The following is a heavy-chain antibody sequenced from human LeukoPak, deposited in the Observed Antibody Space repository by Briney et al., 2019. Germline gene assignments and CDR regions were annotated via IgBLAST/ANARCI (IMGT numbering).Heavy chain of an antibody. J-gene: IGHJ4*02. D-gene: IGHD3-10*01. V-gene: IGHV1-69*13. CDR1: GGTFSSYA. CDR3: AKAGWFGEPTDY. CDR2: IIPIFGTA. Sequence: SVKVSCKASGGTFSSYAISWVRQAPGQGLEWMGGIIPIFGTADYAQKFQGRVTITADESTSTAYMELSSLRSEDTAVYYCAKAGWFGEPTDYWGQGTLVTVSS.